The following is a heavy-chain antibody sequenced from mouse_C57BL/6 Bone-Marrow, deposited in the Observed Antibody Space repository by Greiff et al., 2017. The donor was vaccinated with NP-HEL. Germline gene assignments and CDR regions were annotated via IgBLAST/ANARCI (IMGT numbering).Heavy chain of an antibody. CDR3: ARRVGYYGAWFAY. CDR1: GYTFTSYW. D-gene: IGHD1-1*01. V-gene: IGHV1-64*01. J-gene: IGHJ3*01. Sequence: QVQLQQPGAELVKPGASVKLSCKASGYTFTSYWMHWVKQRPGQGLEWIGMIHPNSGSTNYNEKFKSKATLTVDKSSSTAYMQLSSLTSEDSAVYYGARRVGYYGAWFAYWGQGTLVTVSA. CDR2: IHPNSGST.